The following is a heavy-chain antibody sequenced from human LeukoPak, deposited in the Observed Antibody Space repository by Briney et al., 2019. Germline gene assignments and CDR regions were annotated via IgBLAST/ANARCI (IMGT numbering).Heavy chain of an antibody. V-gene: IGHV4-34*01. CDR2: INHSGST. CDR1: GFSLSSYS. CDR3: ARGGDSSGYYGRDY. Sequence: PGGSLRLSCAASGFSLSSYSMNWVRQPPGKGLEWIGEINHSGSTNYNPSLKSRVTISVDTSKNQFSLKLSSVTAADTAVYYCARGGDSSGYYGRDYWGQGTLVTVSS. J-gene: IGHJ4*02. D-gene: IGHD3-22*01.